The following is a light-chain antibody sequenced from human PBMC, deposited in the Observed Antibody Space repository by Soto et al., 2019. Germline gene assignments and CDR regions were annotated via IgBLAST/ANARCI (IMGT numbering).Light chain of an antibody. Sequence: DIQMTQSPSTLSGSVGDRVTITCRASQSISSWLAWYQQKPGKAPKLLIYKASSLESGVPSRFSGSGSGTEFTLTISSLQPEDFATYYCQQLNSYPATFGQGTRLEIK. CDR2: KAS. V-gene: IGKV1-5*03. J-gene: IGKJ5*01. CDR3: QQLNSYPAT. CDR1: QSISSW.